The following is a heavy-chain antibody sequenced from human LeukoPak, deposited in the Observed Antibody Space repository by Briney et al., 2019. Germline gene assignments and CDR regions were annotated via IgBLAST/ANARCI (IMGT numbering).Heavy chain of an antibody. CDR2: ISSSSTYI. J-gene: IGHJ4*02. CDR1: GFTFSSYT. D-gene: IGHD6-19*01. CDR3: SREGPSGWYGSHDY. Sequence: PGGSLRLSCAASGFTFSSYTMNWVRQAPGKGLEWVSSISSSSTYIYYADSVKGRFTISRDNAQNSLYLQMNSLRAEDTAVYFCSREGPSGWYGSHDYWGQGTLVTVSS. V-gene: IGHV3-21*04.